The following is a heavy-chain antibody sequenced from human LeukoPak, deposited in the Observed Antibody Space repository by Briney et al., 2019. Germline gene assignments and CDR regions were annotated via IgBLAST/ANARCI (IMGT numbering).Heavy chain of an antibody. D-gene: IGHD3-16*02. Sequence: GGSLRLSCAASGFTFSSYAMSWVRQAPGKGLEWVSAISGSGGSTYYADSVKGRFTISRDNSKNTLYLQMNSLRAEDTAVYYCARGAEPGYDYVWGSYRTNDYWGQGTLVTVSS. CDR2: ISGSGGST. CDR1: GFTFSSYA. CDR3: ARGAEPGYDYVWGSYRTNDY. V-gene: IGHV3-23*01. J-gene: IGHJ4*02.